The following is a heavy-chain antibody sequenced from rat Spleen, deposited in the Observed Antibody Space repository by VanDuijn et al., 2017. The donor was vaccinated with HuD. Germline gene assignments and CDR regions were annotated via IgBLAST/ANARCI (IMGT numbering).Heavy chain of an antibody. D-gene: IGHD1-7*01. J-gene: IGHJ2*01. V-gene: IGHV5-29*01. CDR2: ISYGDRSGHSST. CDR3: TRVDTMGTEDY. Sequence: EVQLVESGGGLVQPGRSLKLSCAASGFTFSDYGMAWVRQGPTKGLEWVATISYGDRSGHSSTYYRDSVKGRFTISRDNAKSTLSLQMDSLRSEDTATYYCTRVDTMGTEDYWGQGVMVTVSS. CDR1: GFTFSDYG.